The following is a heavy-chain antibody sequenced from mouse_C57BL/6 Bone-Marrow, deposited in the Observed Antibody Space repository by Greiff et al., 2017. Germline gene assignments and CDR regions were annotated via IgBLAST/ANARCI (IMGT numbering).Heavy chain of an antibody. D-gene: IGHD1-1*01. CDR3: ARDYGSSYRFAY. V-gene: IGHV1-69*01. CDR1: GYTFTSYW. J-gene: IGHJ3*01. CDR2: IDPSDSYT. Sequence: QVQLQQPGAELVMPGASVKLSCKASGYTFTSYWMHWVKQRPGQGLEWIGEIDPSDSYTNYNQKFKGKSTLTVDKSSSTAYMQLSSLTSEDSAVYYCARDYGSSYRFAYWGQGTLVTASA.